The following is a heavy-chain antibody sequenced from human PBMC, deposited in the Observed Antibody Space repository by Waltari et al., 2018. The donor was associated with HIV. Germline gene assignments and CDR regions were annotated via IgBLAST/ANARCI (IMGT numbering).Heavy chain of an antibody. D-gene: IGHD2-21*02. Sequence: QLQLQESGPGLVKPSETLSLTCTVSGDSISSSSYYWGWIRQPPGKGLEWIGSISYSVTTYDTPSLKRIVTISVDTSKNQFSLKLSSVTAADTAVYYCARRAVVVTAKGPFDPWGQGTLVTVSS. CDR3: ARRAVVVTAKGPFDP. J-gene: IGHJ5*02. CDR1: GDSISSSSYY. CDR2: ISYSVTT. V-gene: IGHV4-39*01.